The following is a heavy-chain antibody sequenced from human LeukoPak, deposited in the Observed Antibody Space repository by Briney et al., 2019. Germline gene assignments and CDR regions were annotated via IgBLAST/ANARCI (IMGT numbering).Heavy chain of an antibody. CDR1: GFTFSDYY. J-gene: IGHJ4*02. CDR3: ARIGYSSSSLDY. CDR2: ISSSGSTI. D-gene: IGHD6-13*01. Sequence: GGSLRLSCAASGFTFSDYYMSWIRQAPGKGLEWVSYISSSGSTIYYADPVKGRLTISRDNAKNSVYLQVNSLRVEDTAVYFCARIGYSSSSLDYWGQGTPVTVSS. V-gene: IGHV3-11*04.